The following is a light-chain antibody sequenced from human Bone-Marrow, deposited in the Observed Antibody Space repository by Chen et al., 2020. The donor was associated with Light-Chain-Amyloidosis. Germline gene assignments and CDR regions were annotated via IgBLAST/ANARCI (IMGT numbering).Light chain of an antibody. J-gene: IGLJ3*02. CDR2: DDS. V-gene: IGLV3-21*02. CDR1: DIETES. CDR3: QVWDRSSDRPV. Sequence: SYVLTQAPSVSVAPGQTARITCGGDDIETESVHWYQQKPGQAPVLVVEDDSDRPSGIPGRFSGANSGNTATLTISRVEAGDEADYYCQVWDRSSDRPVFGGGTKLTVL.